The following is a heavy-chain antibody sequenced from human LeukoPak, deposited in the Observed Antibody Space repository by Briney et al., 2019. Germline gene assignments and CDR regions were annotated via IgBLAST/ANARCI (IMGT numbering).Heavy chain of an antibody. J-gene: IGHJ4*02. CDR1: GFTFSSYG. D-gene: IGHD2-2*01. CDR3: ARDRAGVPAAPGDY. V-gene: IGHV3-33*01. CDR2: IWYDGSNK. Sequence: GRSLRLSCAASGFTFSSYGMHWVRQAPGKGLEWVAVIWYDGSNKYYADSVKGRFTISRDNSKNTLYLQMNSLRAEDTAVYYCARDRAGVPAAPGDYWGQGTLVTVSS.